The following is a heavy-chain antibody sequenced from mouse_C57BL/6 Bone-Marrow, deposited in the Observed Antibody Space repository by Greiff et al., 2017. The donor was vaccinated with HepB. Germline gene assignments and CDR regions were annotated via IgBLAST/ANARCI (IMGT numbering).Heavy chain of an antibody. CDR1: GYTFTDYN. J-gene: IGHJ1*03. CDR3: ARVSRYYYGSRHWDFDV. D-gene: IGHD1-1*01. CDR2: INPNNGGT. V-gene: IGHV1-18*01. Sequence: EVQLQQSGPELVKPGASVKIPCKASGYTFTDYNMDWVKQSHGKSLEWIGDINPNNGGTIYNQKFKGKATLTVDKSSSTAYMELRSLTSEDTAVYYCARVSRYYYGSRHWDFDVWGTGTTVTVSS.